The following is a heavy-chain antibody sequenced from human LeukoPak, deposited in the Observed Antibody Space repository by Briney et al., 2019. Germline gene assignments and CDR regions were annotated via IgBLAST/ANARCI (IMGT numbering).Heavy chain of an antibody. J-gene: IGHJ4*02. CDR1: GFTFSSYW. CDR3: VRAGGSSWSDF. D-gene: IGHD6-13*01. V-gene: IGHV3-7*01. Sequence: GSLRLSCAASGFTFSSYWMSWVRQSPGKGLEWVANINQDGSENHYVDSVKGRFTISRDNAKNSMFVQMNGLRVEDTAVYYCVRAGGSSWSDFWGQGTLVTVSS. CDR2: INQDGSEN.